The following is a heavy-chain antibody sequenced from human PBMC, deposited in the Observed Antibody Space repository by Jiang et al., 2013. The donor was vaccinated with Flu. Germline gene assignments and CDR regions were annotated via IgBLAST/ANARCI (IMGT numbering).Heavy chain of an antibody. CDR2: ISAYNGNT. CDR1: GYTFTNYG. D-gene: IGHD3-3*01. Sequence: SVKVSCKASGYTFTNYGISWVRQAPGQGLEWMGWISAYNGNTNYAQKLQGRVTMTTDTSTSTAYMELRSLRSDDTAVYYCARDAQLEGVVPSTYYYYYGMDVWGQGTTVTVSS. J-gene: IGHJ6*02. CDR3: ARDAQLEGVVPSTYYYYYGMDV. V-gene: IGHV1-18*01.